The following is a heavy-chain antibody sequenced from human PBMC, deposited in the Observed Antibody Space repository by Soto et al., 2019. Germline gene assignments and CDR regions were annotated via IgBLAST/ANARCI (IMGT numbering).Heavy chain of an antibody. D-gene: IGHD3-22*01. V-gene: IGHV3-11*06. CDR3: ARDRGVGYYDSIGYYSDY. CDR1: GFTFSDYY. J-gene: IGHJ4*02. Sequence: QVQLVESGGGLVKPGGSLRLSCAASGFTFSDYYMSWIRQAPGKGLEWVSYISSSSSYTNYADSVKGRFTISRDNAKNSLYLQMNSLRAEDTAVYYCARDRGVGYYDSIGYYSDYWGQGTLVTVSS. CDR2: ISSSSSYT.